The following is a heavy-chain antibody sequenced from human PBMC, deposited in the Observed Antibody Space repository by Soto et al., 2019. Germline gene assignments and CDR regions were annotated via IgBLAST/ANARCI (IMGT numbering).Heavy chain of an antibody. V-gene: IGHV1-18*01. Sequence: ASVKVSCKASGYTFTSYGISWVRQAPGQGLEWMGWISAYNGNTNYAQKLQGRVTMTTDTSTSTAYMELRSLRSDDTAVYYCARDLGGSYYVTNYYYGIDVWGQGTTVTVSS. D-gene: IGHD1-26*01. CDR2: ISAYNGNT. J-gene: IGHJ6*02. CDR1: GYTFTSYG. CDR3: ARDLGGSYYVTNYYYGIDV.